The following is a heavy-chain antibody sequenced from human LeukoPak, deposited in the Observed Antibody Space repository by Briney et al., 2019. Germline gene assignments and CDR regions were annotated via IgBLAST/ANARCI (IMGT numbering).Heavy chain of an antibody. CDR1: GFTFSSYA. CDR3: ARRDIVVVVSASDY. CDR2: ISVLGGST. J-gene: IGHJ4*02. Sequence: GGSLRLSCAASGFTFSSYAMSWVRQAPGKGLEWVSSISVLGGSTYYADSVKGRFTMSRDNSKNTVYLQMNSLRVDDTAVYYCARRDIVVVVSASDYWGQGTLVTVSS. D-gene: IGHD2-15*01. V-gene: IGHV3-23*01.